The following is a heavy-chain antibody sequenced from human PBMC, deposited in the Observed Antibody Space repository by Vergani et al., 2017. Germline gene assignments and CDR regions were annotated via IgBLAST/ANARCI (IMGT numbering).Heavy chain of an antibody. CDR1: GYTFTGYY. J-gene: IGHJ5*02. V-gene: IGHV1-2*02. CDR3: ARDLGIAVAGGNWFDP. D-gene: IGHD6-19*01. CDR2: INPNSGGK. Sequence: QVQLVQSGAEVKKPGASVKVSCKASGYTFTGYYMHWVRQAPGQGLEWMGWINPNSGGKNYAQKFQGRVTMTRETSISTAYMELSRRRSDDTAVYYCARDLGIAVAGGNWFDPWGQGTLVTVSS.